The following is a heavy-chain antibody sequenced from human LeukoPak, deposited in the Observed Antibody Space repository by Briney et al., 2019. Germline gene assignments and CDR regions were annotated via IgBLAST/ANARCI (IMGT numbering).Heavy chain of an antibody. CDR1: GFTFSSSG. CDR3: AKGYNYGLDS. D-gene: IGHD5-18*01. V-gene: IGHV3-23*01. Sequence: GGTLRLSCAASGFTFSSSGMSWVRQAPGKGLEWVSAISNTGGSTNNADSVKGRFTISRDNSKNTLYLQMNSLRAEDTAVYYCAKGYNYGLDSWGQGTLVTVSS. J-gene: IGHJ4*02. CDR2: ISNTGGST.